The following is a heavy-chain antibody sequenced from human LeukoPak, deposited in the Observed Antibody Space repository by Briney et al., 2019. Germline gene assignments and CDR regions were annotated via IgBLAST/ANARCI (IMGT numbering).Heavy chain of an antibody. CDR1: GFTFSSYA. CDR3: ARDHALDYSSGWYPIDY. Sequence: GGSLRLSCAASGFTFSSYAMHWVRQAPGKGLEWVAVISYDGSNKYYADSVKGRFTISRDNSKNMLYLQMNSLRAEDTAVYYCARDHALDYSSGWYPIDYWGQGTLVTVSS. D-gene: IGHD6-19*01. V-gene: IGHV3-30*04. J-gene: IGHJ4*02. CDR2: ISYDGSNK.